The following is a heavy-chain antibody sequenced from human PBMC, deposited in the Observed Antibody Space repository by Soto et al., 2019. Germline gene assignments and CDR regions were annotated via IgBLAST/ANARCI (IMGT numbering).Heavy chain of an antibody. CDR1: GCSIRSGGYY. CDR2: IYYSGST. Sequence: PSETLSPPCPVSGCSIRSGGYYWSWIRQHPGKGLEWIGYIYYSGSTYYNPSLKSRVTISVDTSKNQLSRKLSSVTAADTAVYYCARDMTQRYCSGGSCYGAGGFDYWGQGTLVTFSS. V-gene: IGHV4-31*03. J-gene: IGHJ4*02. D-gene: IGHD2-15*01. CDR3: ARDMTQRYCSGGSCYGAGGFDY.